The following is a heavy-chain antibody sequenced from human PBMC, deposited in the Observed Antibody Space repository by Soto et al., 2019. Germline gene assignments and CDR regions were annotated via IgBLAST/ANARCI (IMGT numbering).Heavy chain of an antibody. V-gene: IGHV1-58*01. CDR1: GFTFTSSA. D-gene: IGHD6-6*01. J-gene: IGHJ6*02. CDR2: IVVGSGNT. CDR3: AEDDGYSSSSYVMDV. Sequence: ASVKVSCKASGFTFTSSAVQWVRQARGQRLEWIGWIVVGSGNTNYAQKFQERVTITRDMSTSTAYMELSSLRSEDTAVYYCAEDDGYSSSSYVMDVWGQGTTVTVSS.